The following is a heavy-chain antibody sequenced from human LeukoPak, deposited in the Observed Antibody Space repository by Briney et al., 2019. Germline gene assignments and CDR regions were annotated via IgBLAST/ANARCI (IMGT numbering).Heavy chain of an antibody. V-gene: IGHV3-33*01. J-gene: IGHJ4*02. CDR2: IWSDGSGK. CDR1: GFTFSSYG. Sequence: PGGSLRLSCVASGFTFSSYGMHWVRQAPGEGLEWVSVIWSDGSGKYYADSVNGRFTISRDNSKKTLYLQMNSLRAEDTAVYYCARRSGRCDYWGQGTLVTVSS. D-gene: IGHD1-1*01. CDR3: ARRSGRCDY.